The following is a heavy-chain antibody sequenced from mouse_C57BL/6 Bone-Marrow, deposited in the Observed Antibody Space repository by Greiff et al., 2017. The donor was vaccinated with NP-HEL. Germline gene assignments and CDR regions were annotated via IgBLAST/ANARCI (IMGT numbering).Heavy chain of an antibody. CDR2: ISYDGSN. CDR1: GYSITSGYY. Sequence: EVQVVESGPGLVKPSQSLSLTCSVTGYSITSGYYWNWIRQFPGNKLEWMGYISYDGSNNYNPSLKNRISITRDTSKNQFFLKLNSVTTEDTATYYCARDLPYGSSFAYWGQGTLVTVSA. V-gene: IGHV3-6*01. J-gene: IGHJ3*01. D-gene: IGHD1-1*01. CDR3: ARDLPYGSSFAY.